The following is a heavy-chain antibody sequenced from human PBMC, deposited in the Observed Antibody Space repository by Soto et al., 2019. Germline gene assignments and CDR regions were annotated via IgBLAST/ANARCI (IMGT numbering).Heavy chain of an antibody. CDR2: NYYSGST. J-gene: IGHJ6*02. D-gene: IGHD5-18*01. V-gene: IGHV4-31*03. CDR3: ARGCGYSYGPVGYYYYGMDV. Sequence: QVQLQESGPGLVKPSQTLSLTCTVSGGSISSGGYYWSWIRQHPGKGLEWIGYNYYSGSTYYNPSLKSRVTISVDTSKNQFSLKLSSVTAADTAVYYCARGCGYSYGPVGYYYYGMDVWGQGTTVTVSS. CDR1: GGSISSGGYY.